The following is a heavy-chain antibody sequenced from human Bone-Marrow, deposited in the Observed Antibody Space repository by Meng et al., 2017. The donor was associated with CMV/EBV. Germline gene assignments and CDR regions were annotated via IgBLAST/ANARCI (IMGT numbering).Heavy chain of an antibody. V-gene: IGHV3-48*03. D-gene: IGHD3-9*01. CDR3: AKTTDYYYFDH. CDR2: IGSTGITI. CDR1: GFTFSSYE. Sequence: GGSLRLSCAASGFTFSSYEMGWIRQAPGKGLEWVSYIGSTGITIYYADSVKGRFTISRDNAKNSLYLQMNSLRAEDTAVYYCAKTTDYYYFDHWGQGTLVTVSS. J-gene: IGHJ4*02.